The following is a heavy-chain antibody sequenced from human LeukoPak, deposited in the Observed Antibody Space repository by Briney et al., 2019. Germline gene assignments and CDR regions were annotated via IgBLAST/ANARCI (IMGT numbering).Heavy chain of an antibody. J-gene: IGHJ4*02. Sequence: ASVKVSCKASGYTFTDYYMHWVRQAPGQGLEWMGWINPNSGGTNYAQKFQGRVTMTRDTSISTAYMELSSLRSEDTAVYYCARGPAPIDSSGYNWGQGTLVTVSS. D-gene: IGHD3-22*01. CDR1: GYTFTDYY. CDR3: ARGPAPIDSSGYN. CDR2: INPNSGGT. V-gene: IGHV1-2*02.